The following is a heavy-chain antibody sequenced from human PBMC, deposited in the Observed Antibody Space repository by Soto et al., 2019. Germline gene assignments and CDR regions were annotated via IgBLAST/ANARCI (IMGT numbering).Heavy chain of an antibody. CDR3: ARGIATGQLDP. J-gene: IGHJ5*02. Sequence: ASVKVSCKASGYTFTRYTMNWVHQAPGQRLEWMGWINPDNGNTKSSQKFQDRVIITRDTSASTAYMDLSSLRSEDTAVYYCARGIATGQLDPWGQGTLVTVSS. CDR1: GYTFTRYT. V-gene: IGHV1-3*01. D-gene: IGHD2-15*01. CDR2: INPDNGNT.